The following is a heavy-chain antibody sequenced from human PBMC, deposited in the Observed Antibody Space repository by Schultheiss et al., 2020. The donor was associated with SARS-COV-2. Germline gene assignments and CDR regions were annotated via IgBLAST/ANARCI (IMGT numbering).Heavy chain of an antibody. CDR1: GGSISSGGYY. J-gene: IGHJ5*02. Sequence: SETLSLTCTVSGGSISSGGYYWSWIRQHPGKGLEWIGYIYYSGSTNYNPSLKSRVTMSVDTSKKQFSLNLSSVTAADTAVYYCARGYSGWRSEWFDPWGQGTLVTVSS. D-gene: IGHD6-19*01. CDR2: IYYSGST. V-gene: IGHV4-61*08. CDR3: ARGYSGWRSEWFDP.